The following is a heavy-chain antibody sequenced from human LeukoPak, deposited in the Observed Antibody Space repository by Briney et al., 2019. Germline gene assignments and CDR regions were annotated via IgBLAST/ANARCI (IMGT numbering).Heavy chain of an antibody. D-gene: IGHD5-24*01. J-gene: IGHJ6*02. V-gene: IGHV4-31*03. CDR3: ARGSMATIVSHGMDV. CDR1: GGSISSGGYY. Sequence: SETLSLTCTVSGGSISSGGYYWSWIRQHPGKGLEWIGYIYYSGSTYYNPSLKSRVTISVDTSKNQFSLKLSSVTAADTAVYYCARGSMATIVSHGMDVWGQGTLVTVSS. CDR2: IYYSGST.